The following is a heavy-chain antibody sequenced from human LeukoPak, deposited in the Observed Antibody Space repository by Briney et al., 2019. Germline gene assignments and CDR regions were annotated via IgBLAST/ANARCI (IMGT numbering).Heavy chain of an antibody. Sequence: SSETLSLTCTVSGGSISSGSYYWSWIRQPAGKGLEWIGRIYTSGSTNYNPSLKSRVTISVDTSKNQFSLKLSSVTAADTAVYYCARERAWDGYSYGLDYWGQETLVTVSS. CDR3: ARERAWDGYSYGLDY. CDR2: IYTSGST. CDR1: GGSISSGSYY. D-gene: IGHD5-18*01. J-gene: IGHJ4*02. V-gene: IGHV4-61*02.